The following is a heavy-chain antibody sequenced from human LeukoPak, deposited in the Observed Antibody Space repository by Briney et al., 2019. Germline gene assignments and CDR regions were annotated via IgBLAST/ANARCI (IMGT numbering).Heavy chain of an antibody. CDR2: ISNSGST. J-gene: IGHJ5*02. V-gene: IGHV4-4*07. D-gene: IGHD3-10*01. Sequence: SETLSLTCTVSGGSISSYYWGWIRQSPGKGLEWIGSISNSGSTHYNPSLKSRVNISIGTSKNQFSLKLNSVTAADTAVFYCAKDRGYGSGTFSRNNWFDPWGQGTLVIVSS. CDR3: AKDRGYGSGTFSRNNWFDP. CDR1: GGSISSYY.